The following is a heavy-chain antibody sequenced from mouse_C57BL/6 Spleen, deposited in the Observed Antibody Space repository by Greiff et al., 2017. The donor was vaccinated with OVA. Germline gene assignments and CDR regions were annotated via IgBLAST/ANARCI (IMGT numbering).Heavy chain of an antibody. CDR2: IHPNSGST. Sequence: QVQLQQPGAELVKPGASVKLSCKASGYTFTSYWMHWVKQRPGQGLEWIGMIHPNSGSTNYNEKFKSKATLTVDKSSSTAYMQLSSLTSEDSAVYYCAREETTVPAGFAYWGQGTLVTVSA. D-gene: IGHD1-1*01. CDR1: GYTFTSYW. J-gene: IGHJ3*01. CDR3: AREETTVPAGFAY. V-gene: IGHV1-64*01.